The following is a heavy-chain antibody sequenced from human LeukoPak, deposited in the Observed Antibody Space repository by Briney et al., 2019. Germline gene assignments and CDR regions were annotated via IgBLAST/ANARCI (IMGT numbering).Heavy chain of an antibody. CDR3: AREAYYDFWSRLYYYGMDV. V-gene: IGHV3-11*01. CDR2: ISSSGSTI. D-gene: IGHD3-3*01. Sequence: GGSLRLSCAASGFTFSDCNMSWIRQAPGEGLEWVSYISSSGSTIYYADSVKGRFTISRDNAKNSLYLQMNSLRAEDTAVYYCAREAYYDFWSRLYYYGMDVWGQGTTVTVSS. J-gene: IGHJ6*02. CDR1: GFTFSDCN.